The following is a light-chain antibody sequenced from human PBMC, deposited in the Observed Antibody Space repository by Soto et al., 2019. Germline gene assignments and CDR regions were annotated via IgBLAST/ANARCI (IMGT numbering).Light chain of an antibody. Sequence: DIQMTQSPSTLSASIGDRVTITCRASESISGWLAWYQQKPGKAPKLLIYKVSSLERGVPSRFSGTGSETEFTLIIGSLQPEDFATYYCQQHHALWTFGQGTKVEMK. CDR3: QQHHALWT. CDR2: KVS. V-gene: IGKV1-5*03. J-gene: IGKJ1*01. CDR1: ESISGW.